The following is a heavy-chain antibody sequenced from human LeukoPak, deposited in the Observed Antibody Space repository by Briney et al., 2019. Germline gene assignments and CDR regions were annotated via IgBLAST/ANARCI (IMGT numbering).Heavy chain of an antibody. D-gene: IGHD1-26*01. Sequence: GGSLRLSCGVSGFTFNSYSMNWVRQAPGKGLEWVASIIGSGSEMFYADSLKGRFTISRDNSENSLYLQMNSLRVEDTAVYYCAKVQSDIVGAMFFAFDVWGQGTMVSVPS. CDR1: GFTFNSYS. CDR2: IIGSGSEM. V-gene: IGHV3-21*06. J-gene: IGHJ3*01. CDR3: AKVQSDIVGAMFFAFDV.